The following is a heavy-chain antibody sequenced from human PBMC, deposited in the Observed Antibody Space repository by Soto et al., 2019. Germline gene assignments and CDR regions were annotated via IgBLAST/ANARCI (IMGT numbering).Heavy chain of an antibody. D-gene: IGHD3-10*01. CDR1: GYTFTSNG. CDR2: INPYNGNR. J-gene: IGHJ4*02. V-gene: IGHV1-18*04. Sequence: QVQLVQSGAEVKKPGASVKVSCKASGYTFTSNGISWVRQAPGQGLEWMGWINPYNGNRNYAQNLQGRVTMTTDTATSTVYMELRSLRPDDTAVYYCARDPKLLWFGEPTRRPKYFDYWGQGTLVTVSS. CDR3: ARDPKLLWFGEPTRRPKYFDY.